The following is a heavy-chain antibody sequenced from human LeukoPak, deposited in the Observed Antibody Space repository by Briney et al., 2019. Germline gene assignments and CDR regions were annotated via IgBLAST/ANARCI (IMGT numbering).Heavy chain of an antibody. J-gene: IGHJ4*02. V-gene: IGHV3-23*01. CDR1: GFTFSSYA. CDR2: ISGSGGST. D-gene: IGHD3-22*01. CDR3: ARDLGDYYDSSGYY. Sequence: PGGSLRLSCAASGFTFSSYAMSWVRQAPGKGLEWVSAISGSGGSTYYADSVKGRFTISRDNSKNTLYLQMNSLRAEDTAVYYCARDLGDYYDSSGYYWGQGTLVTVSS.